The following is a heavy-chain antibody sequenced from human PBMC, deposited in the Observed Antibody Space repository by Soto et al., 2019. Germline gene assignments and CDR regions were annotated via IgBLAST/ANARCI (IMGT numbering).Heavy chain of an antibody. CDR3: THFSGYDQFEY. CDR1: GFSLSTSGMG. Sequence: QITLKKSGPTLVKPTQTLTLTCTFSGFSLSTSGMGVGWIRQPPGKALEWLALIYLNDDKRYSPSLRNRLTITKDTAKNQVVLTMTNMDPVDTGTYYCTHFSGYDQFEYWGQGTLVTVSS. D-gene: IGHD5-12*01. J-gene: IGHJ4*02. CDR2: IYLNDDK. V-gene: IGHV2-5*01.